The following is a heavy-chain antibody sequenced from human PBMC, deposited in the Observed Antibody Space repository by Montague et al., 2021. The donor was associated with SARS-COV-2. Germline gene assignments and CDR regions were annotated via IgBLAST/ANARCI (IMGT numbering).Heavy chain of an antibody. V-gene: IGHV3-30*09. CDR3: ARDRLKWGMITFGGNDY. D-gene: IGHD3-16*01. J-gene: IGHJ4*02. CDR1: GFTFSDYA. Sequence: SLSLSWAASGFTFSDYAIYWVHQAPGKGLEWVALISYDGSNKYYADSVKGRFAISRDNSKNTLYLQMNSLRAEDTAVYFCARDRLKWGMITFGGNDYWGQGTLVTVSS. CDR2: ISYDGSNK.